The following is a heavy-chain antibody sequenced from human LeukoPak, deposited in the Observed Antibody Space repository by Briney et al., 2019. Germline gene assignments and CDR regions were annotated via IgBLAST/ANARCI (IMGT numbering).Heavy chain of an antibody. CDR1: GFTFSSYE. CDR2: ISSSDSTI. D-gene: IGHD2-8*01. V-gene: IGHV3-48*03. Sequence: PGGSLRLSCAASGFTFSSYEMNWVRQAPGKGLEWVSYISSSDSTIYCADSVKGRFTISRDNAKNSLYLQMNSLRAEDTAVYYCARDIELDYYYYGMDVWGQGTTVTVSS. CDR3: ARDIELDYYYYGMDV. J-gene: IGHJ6*02.